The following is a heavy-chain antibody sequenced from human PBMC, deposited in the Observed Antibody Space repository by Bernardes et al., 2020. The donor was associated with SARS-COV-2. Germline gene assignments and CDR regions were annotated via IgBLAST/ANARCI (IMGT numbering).Heavy chain of an antibody. Sequence: SETLSLTCTVSGGSISSGAYYWNWIRQHPGEGLEWLGYISYRGSTSYNPSLKSRVTIAADTSKNQLSLTVTSVTGADTAVYYCAKMTNYYFTLDVWGQGTTVTVSS. CDR1: GGSISSGAYY. CDR2: ISYRGST. CDR3: AKMTNYYFTLDV. J-gene: IGHJ6*02. D-gene: IGHD3-22*01. V-gene: IGHV4-31*03.